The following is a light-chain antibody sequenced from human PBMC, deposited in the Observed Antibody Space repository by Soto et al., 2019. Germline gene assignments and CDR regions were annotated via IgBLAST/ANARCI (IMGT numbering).Light chain of an antibody. V-gene: IGKV4-1*01. J-gene: IGKJ2*01. CDR1: QSVLYSYNNKNY. CDR2: WAS. Sequence: DIVMTQSPDSLAVSLGERATINCKSSQSVLYSYNNKNYLACYQHKPAQPPKLLVYWASTRESVVPDRFSGSGSGTDFTLIISSLQADDVAVYYYQQYYTAPYTFGQGTKLEIK. CDR3: QQYYTAPYT.